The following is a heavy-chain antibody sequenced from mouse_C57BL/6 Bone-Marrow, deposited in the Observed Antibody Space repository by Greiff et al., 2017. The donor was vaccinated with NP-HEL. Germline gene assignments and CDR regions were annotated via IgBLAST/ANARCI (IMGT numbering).Heavy chain of an antibody. Sequence: EVMLVESGGGLVKPGGSLKLSCAASGFTFSSYAMSWVRQTPEKRLEWVATISDGGSYTYYPDNVKGRFTISRDNAKNNLYLQMSQLKSEDTAMYYCAREEGYGNYEDYAMDYWGQGTSVTVSS. CDR1: GFTFSSYA. V-gene: IGHV5-4*01. CDR3: AREEGYGNYEDYAMDY. D-gene: IGHD2-1*01. J-gene: IGHJ4*01. CDR2: ISDGGSYT.